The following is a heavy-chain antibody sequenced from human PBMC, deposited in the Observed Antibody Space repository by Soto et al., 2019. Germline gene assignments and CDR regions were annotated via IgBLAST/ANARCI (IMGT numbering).Heavy chain of an antibody. J-gene: IGHJ3*02. CDR2: ISYDGSNK. CDR3: ASLPSIPSWDAFDI. D-gene: IGHD6-13*01. Sequence: QVQLVESGGGVVQPGRSLRLSCAASGFTFSSYAMHWVRQAPGKGLEWVAVISYDGSNKYYADSVKGRFTISRDNSKNTLYLQMNSLRAEDTAVYYCASLPSIPSWDAFDIWGQGTMVTVSS. V-gene: IGHV3-30-3*01. CDR1: GFTFSSYA.